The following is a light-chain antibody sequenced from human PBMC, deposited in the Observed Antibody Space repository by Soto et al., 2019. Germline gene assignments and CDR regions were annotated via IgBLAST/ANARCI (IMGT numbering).Light chain of an antibody. CDR3: QQYDSSFPA. CDR1: QSISSNK. J-gene: IGKJ1*01. V-gene: IGKV3-20*01. CDR2: GAS. Sequence: EIVLTQSPGSLSLSPGERVTLSCWASQSISSNKLAWYQHNPGQAPRLLIYGASSRATGIPDRFSGSGSGTDFTLTISRLEPEDFVLYYCQQYDSSFPAFGQGTKVEI.